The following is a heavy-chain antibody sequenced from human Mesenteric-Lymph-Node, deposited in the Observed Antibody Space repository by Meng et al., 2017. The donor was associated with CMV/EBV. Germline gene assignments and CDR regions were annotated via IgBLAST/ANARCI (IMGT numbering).Heavy chain of an antibody. CDR3: ARGGGCCDFDY. V-gene: IGHV4-31*03. CDR1: GGSISSGDYY. J-gene: IGHJ4*02. D-gene: IGHD2-15*01. Sequence: CTVSGGSISSGDYYWVWIRQHPGKGLEWIGYIYYSGSTFYSPSLKSRVTISVDTSKNQFSLKLSSVTAADTAVYYCARGGGCCDFDYWGQGTLVTVSS. CDR2: IYYSGST.